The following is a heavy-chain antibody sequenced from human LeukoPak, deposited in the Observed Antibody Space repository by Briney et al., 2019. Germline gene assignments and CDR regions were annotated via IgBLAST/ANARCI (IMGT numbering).Heavy chain of an antibody. Sequence: GGSLRLSCAASGFTLSSFAMSWVRQAPGKGLEWVSAICSSGGSTYSTSSVRGRFAISRDNSKNTLYLQMNSLRDKDTAVYYCAKGGVATIWGAYYFDYWCQGTLVIVSS. CDR1: GFTLSSFA. CDR3: AKGGVATIWGAYYFDY. V-gene: IGHV3-23*01. CDR2: ICSSGGST. J-gene: IGHJ4*02. D-gene: IGHD5-12*01.